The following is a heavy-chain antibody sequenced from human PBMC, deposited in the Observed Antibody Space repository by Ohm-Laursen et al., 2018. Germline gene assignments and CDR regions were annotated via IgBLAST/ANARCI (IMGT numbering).Heavy chain of an antibody. J-gene: IGHJ4*02. CDR3: ARPLHYYDSSVYYY. CDR2: IHYSGNT. V-gene: IGHV4-59*08. Sequence: SETLSLTCTVSGGSISSYYWSWIRQPPGKGLEWIGYIHYSGNTNYNPSLKSRFTISVDTSKNQFSLKLSSVTAADTAVYYCARPLHYYDSSVYYYWGQGTLVTVSS. D-gene: IGHD3-22*01. CDR1: GGSISSYY.